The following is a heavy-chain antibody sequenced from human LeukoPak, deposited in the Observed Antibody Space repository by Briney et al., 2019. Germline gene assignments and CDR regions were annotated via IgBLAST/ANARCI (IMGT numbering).Heavy chain of an antibody. D-gene: IGHD5-18*01. J-gene: IGHJ4*02. CDR3: ARGRYVDTADDY. V-gene: IGHV4-59*01. CDR2: IYYSGST. Sequence: SETLSLTCTVSSGSISSYYWSWIRQPPGKGLEWIGYIYYSGSTNYNPSLKSRVTISVDTSKNQFSLKLSSVTAADTAVYYCARGRYVDTADDYWGRGTLVTVSS. CDR1: SGSISSYY.